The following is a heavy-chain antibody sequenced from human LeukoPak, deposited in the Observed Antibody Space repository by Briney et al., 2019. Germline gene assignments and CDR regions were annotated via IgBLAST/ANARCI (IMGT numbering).Heavy chain of an antibody. Sequence: AETLTLTCAVSGYSISSSDWWGWIRPPPGKGLERIGYIYYSGSIYYNASLKSRVTISGDTSQNKFSLQLNSLTAVDTAVYYCERNHGYGDYVPGAFDIWGQGTMVTVSS. CDR3: ERNHGYGDYVPGAFDI. CDR2: IYYSGSI. V-gene: IGHV4-28*05. J-gene: IGHJ3*02. D-gene: IGHD4-17*01. CDR1: GYSISSSDW.